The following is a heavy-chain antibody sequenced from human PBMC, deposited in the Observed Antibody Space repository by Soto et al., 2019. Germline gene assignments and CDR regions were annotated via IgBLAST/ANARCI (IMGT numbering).Heavy chain of an antibody. J-gene: IGHJ4*02. D-gene: IGHD2-2*02. CDR3: ARQLSRYTYFDY. CDR2: INLNSGGT. Sequence: QVQLVQSGAEVKKPGASVKVSCKASGYTFTGYYMHWVRQAPGQGLEWMGWINLNSGGTNYAQKFQGWVTMTRDTSISTAYMELSRLRSDDTAVYYCARQLSRYTYFDYWGQGTLVTVSS. V-gene: IGHV1-2*04. CDR1: GYTFTGYY.